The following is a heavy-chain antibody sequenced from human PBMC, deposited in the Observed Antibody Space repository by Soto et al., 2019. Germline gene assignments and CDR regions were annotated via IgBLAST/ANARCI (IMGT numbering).Heavy chain of an antibody. CDR2: ISYDGSNK. J-gene: IGHJ4*02. Sequence: GGSLRLSCAASGFTFSSYAMHWVRQAPGKGLEWVAVISYDGSNKYYADSVKGRFTISRDNSKNTLYLQMNSLRAEDTAVYYCARDLIKDGYPRYYFDYWGQGTLVTVSS. CDR3: ARDLIKDGYPRYYFDY. V-gene: IGHV3-30-3*01. D-gene: IGHD3-22*01. CDR1: GFTFSSYA.